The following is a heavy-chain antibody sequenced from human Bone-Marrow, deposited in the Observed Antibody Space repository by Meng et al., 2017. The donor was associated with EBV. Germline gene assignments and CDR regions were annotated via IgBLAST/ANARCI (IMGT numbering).Heavy chain of an antibody. CDR3: ARPFPSWQSPRLDPFGA. Sequence: LQCRVAAQGQVKPSETLSLTCTVSGDSISSFDYWCLIRQPPGSGLEWIGSVHYTGSTYYSPFLKSRVTVSVDTSKNQFSLRLTSVTAADTAVYYCARPFPSWQSPRLDPFGAWGQGTLVTVSS. D-gene: IGHD6-19*01. CDR1: GDSISSFDY. J-gene: IGHJ5*02. V-gene: IGHV4-39*01. CDR2: VHYTGST.